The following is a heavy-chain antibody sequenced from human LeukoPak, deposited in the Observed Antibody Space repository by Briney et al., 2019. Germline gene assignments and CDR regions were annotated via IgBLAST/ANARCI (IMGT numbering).Heavy chain of an antibody. V-gene: IGHV3-9*03. D-gene: IGHD6-13*01. CDR2: ISWNRGSI. Sequence: SLRLSCAASGFTFDDYAMHWVRQAPGRGLEWVSGISWNRGSIGYADSVKGRFTISRDNAKNSLYLQMNSLRAEDMALYYCARRQAAAGTNAFDIWGQGTMVTVSS. CDR1: GFTFDDYA. CDR3: ARRQAAAGTNAFDI. J-gene: IGHJ3*02.